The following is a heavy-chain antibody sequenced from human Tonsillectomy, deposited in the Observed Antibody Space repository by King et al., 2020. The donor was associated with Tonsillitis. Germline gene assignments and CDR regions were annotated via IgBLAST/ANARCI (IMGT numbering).Heavy chain of an antibody. D-gene: IGHD6-13*01. CDR3: ARNSGRPHGEQQLVLFDY. CDR2: INHSGST. V-gene: IGHV4-34*01. J-gene: IGHJ4*02. CDR1: GGSFSGYY. Sequence: VQLQQWGAGLLKPSEPLSLTCAVYGGSFSGYYWSWLRQPPGKGLEWIGEINHSGSTNYNPSLKSRVTISVDTSKNQFSLKLSSVTAADTAVYYCARNSGRPHGEQQLVLFDYWGQGTLVTVSS.